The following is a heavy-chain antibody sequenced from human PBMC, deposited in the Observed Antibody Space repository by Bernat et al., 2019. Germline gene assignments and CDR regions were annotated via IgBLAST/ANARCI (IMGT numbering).Heavy chain of an antibody. Sequence: QVHLQESGPALVRPSGTLSLTCDVSGDSVSSNNWWSWVRQSPGKGLEWIGDVHHRGTANYNPSLYSRVSIFLDKSNNQFSLSLKYVTAADTAVYYCARDRCSSTSCYMTGSYGMDVWGQGIMVTVSS. CDR2: VHHRGTA. CDR1: GDSVSSNNW. J-gene: IGHJ6*02. D-gene: IGHD2-2*02. CDR3: ARDRCSSTSCYMTGSYGMDV. V-gene: IGHV4-4*02.